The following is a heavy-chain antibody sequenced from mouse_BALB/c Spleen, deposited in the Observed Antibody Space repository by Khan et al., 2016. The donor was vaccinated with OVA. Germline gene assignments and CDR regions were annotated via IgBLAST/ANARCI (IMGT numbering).Heavy chain of an antibody. V-gene: IGHV14-4*02. CDR3: SERGGYAMDY. Sequence: VQLQQSGAELVRSGASVKLSCTATDFNIKDYYIHWVKQRPEQGLEWIGWIDPENGNTEYAPKFQGKATMTADTSSNTAYLQLSSLTSEDTAVYYWSERGGYAMDYWGQGTSVTVSS. CDR2: IDPENGNT. CDR1: DFNIKDYY. J-gene: IGHJ4*01.